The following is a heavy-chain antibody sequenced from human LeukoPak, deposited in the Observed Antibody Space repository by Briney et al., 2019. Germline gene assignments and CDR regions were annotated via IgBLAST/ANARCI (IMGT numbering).Heavy chain of an antibody. D-gene: IGHD1-26*01. CDR1: GFTFNSSW. V-gene: IGHV3-7*05. J-gene: IGHJ4*02. CDR3: ATWSNAWEFDY. Sequence: GGSLRLSCAASGFTFNSSWMTWVRQAPGKGLEWVAHINEDGSDKYYVDSVTGRFSISRDNTKNSLYLQMSSLRAEDTAVYYCATWSNAWEFDYWGQGTLVSVSS. CDR2: INEDGSDK.